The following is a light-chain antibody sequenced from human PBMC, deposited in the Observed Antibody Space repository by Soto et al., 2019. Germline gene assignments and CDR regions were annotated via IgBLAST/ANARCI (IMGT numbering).Light chain of an antibody. CDR1: QTISSW. CDR2: KAS. Sequence: DIQMTQSPSTLSGSVGDRVTITCRASQTISSWLAWYQQKPGKAPKLLIYKASTLKSGVPSRFSGSGSGTEFTLTISSLQPDDFATYYCQQYDSYSWTFDQGTKVDI. CDR3: QQYDSYSWT. J-gene: IGKJ1*01. V-gene: IGKV1-5*03.